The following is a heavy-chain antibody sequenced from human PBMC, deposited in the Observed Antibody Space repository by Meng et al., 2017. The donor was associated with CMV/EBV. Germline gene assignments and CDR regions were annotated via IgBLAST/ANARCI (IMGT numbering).Heavy chain of an antibody. CDR2: IRSGGSTI. V-gene: IGHV3-48*03. CDR1: GFTFSSYE. D-gene: IGHD3-3*01. J-gene: IGHJ6*02. CDR3: ARGGGITIFGVVIIQLETGVDV. Sequence: GESLKLSCAASGFTFSSYEMNWVRQAPGKGLEWVSYIRSGGSTIYYADSVKGRFTISRDNAKNSLYLQMNSLSAEDTAVYYCARGGGITIFGVVIIQLETGVDVWGQGTTVTVSS.